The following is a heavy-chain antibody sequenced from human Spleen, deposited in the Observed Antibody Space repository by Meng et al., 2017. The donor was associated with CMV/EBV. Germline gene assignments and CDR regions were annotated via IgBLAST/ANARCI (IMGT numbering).Heavy chain of an antibody. J-gene: IGHJ4*02. D-gene: IGHD6-19*01. CDR1: GYTFTNYG. CDR2: ISADDGDT. Sequence: KASGYTFTNYGISWVRQAPGQGLEWMGWISADDGDTNYAQKFQGRVTMTTDTPTSTAYMELRSLRFDDTAVYYCARVAVVGTSSSDYWGQGTLVTVSS. V-gene: IGHV1-18*01. CDR3: ARVAVVGTSSSDY.